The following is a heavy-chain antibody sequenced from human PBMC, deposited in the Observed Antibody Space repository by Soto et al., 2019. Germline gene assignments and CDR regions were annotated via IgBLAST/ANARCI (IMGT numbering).Heavy chain of an antibody. J-gene: IGHJ5*02. CDR3: ARVPYCSSSGCYSWFDP. D-gene: IGHD2-2*01. CDR2: ISSSSSTI. V-gene: IGHV3-48*02. Sequence: GGSLRLSCAASGFTFSSYSMNWVRQAPGKGLERVSYISSSSSTIYYAETVKGRFTNSRDNAKNSLKLQMNSLRDEDTSVYYCARVPYCSSSGCYSWFDPWGQGTLVTVSS. CDR1: GFTFSSYS.